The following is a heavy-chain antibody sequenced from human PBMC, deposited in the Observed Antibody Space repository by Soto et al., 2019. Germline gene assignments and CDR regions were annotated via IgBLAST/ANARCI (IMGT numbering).Heavy chain of an antibody. J-gene: IGHJ4*02. CDR3: ARPTDSSDY. V-gene: IGHV3-30-3*01. Sequence: GRSLRHSCAASGFPFSSYSMNWVRQAPGKGLEWVAVISYDGTDKYYADSLTGGFTISRDNSKNTLYLQMNSLRAEDTAVYYCARPTDSSDYWGQGT. CDR1: GFPFSSYS. D-gene: IGHD2-21*01. CDR2: ISYDGTDK.